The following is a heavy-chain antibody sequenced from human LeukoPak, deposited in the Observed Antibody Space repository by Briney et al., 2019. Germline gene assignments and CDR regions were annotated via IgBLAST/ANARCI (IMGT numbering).Heavy chain of an antibody. D-gene: IGHD4-17*01. V-gene: IGHV1-46*03. Sequence: ASVKVSCKASGYTFTSYYMHWVRQAPGQGLEWMGIINPSGGSTSYAQKFQGRVTITADESTSTAYMELSSLRSEDTAVYYCALGRADYGDYYFDYWGQGTLVTVSS. CDR3: ALGRADYGDYYFDY. J-gene: IGHJ4*02. CDR2: INPSGGST. CDR1: GYTFTSYY.